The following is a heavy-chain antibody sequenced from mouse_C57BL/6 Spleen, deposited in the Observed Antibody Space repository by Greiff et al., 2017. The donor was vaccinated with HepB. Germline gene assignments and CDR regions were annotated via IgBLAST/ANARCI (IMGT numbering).Heavy chain of an antibody. D-gene: IGHD1-1*01. J-gene: IGHJ2*01. Sequence: LVESGAELVKPGASVKISCKASGYAFSSYWMNWVKQRPGKGLEWIGQIYPGDGDTNYNGKFKGKATLTADKSSSTAYMQLSSLTSEDSAVYFCARWGYYGSSPFDYWGQGTTLTVSS. CDR3: ARWGYYGSSPFDY. CDR2: IYPGDGDT. CDR1: GYAFSSYW. V-gene: IGHV1-80*01.